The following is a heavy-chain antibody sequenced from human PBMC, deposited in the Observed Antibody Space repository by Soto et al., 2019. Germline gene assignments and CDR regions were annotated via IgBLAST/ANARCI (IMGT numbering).Heavy chain of an antibody. CDR3: ARFGAAAAHDDN. D-gene: IGHD6-13*01. CDR1: GGSISSGGYS. CDR2: IYHSGST. Sequence: SETLSLTCAVSGGSISSGGYSWSWIRQPPGKGLEWIGYIYHSGSTYYNPSLKSRVTISVDRSKNQFSLKLSSVTAADTAVYYCARFGAAAAHDDNWGRGVLVTVPQ. J-gene: IGHJ4*01. V-gene: IGHV4-30-2*01.